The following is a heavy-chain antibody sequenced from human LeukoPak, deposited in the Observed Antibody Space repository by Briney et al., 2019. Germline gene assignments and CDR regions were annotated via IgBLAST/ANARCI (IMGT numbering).Heavy chain of an antibody. CDR1: GYTLTELS. Sequence: ASVKVSCKVSGYTLTELSMHWVRQAPGKGLEWMGGFDPEDGETIYAQKFQGRVTMTEDTSTDTAYMELSSLRPEDTAVYYCATIRWSYRYTSLNFDYWGQGTLVTVSS. CDR3: ATIRWSYRYTSLNFDY. J-gene: IGHJ4*02. D-gene: IGHD3-16*02. V-gene: IGHV1-24*01. CDR2: FDPEDGET.